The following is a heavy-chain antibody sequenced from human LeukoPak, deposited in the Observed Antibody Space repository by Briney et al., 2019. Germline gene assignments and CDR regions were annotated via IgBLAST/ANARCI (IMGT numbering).Heavy chain of an antibody. D-gene: IGHD5-24*01. V-gene: IGHV3-74*01. J-gene: IGHJ4*02. CDR3: ARRIQGMAPYYFDY. Sequence: GGSLRLSCTASGFTFSSYWMHWVRQAPGKGLVWASRINSDGGSTSYADSVKGRSTISRDNAKNTLYLQMNSLRAEDTAVYYCARRIQGMAPYYFDYWGQGTLVTVSS. CDR2: INSDGGST. CDR1: GFTFSSYW.